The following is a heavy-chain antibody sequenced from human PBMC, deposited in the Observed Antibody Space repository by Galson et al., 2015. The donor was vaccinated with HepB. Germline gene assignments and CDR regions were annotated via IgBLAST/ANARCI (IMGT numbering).Heavy chain of an antibody. CDR3: ARVGYVYYSSDY. J-gene: IGHJ4*02. Sequence: SLRLSCAASGFTFSTYSINWVRQAPGKGLEWVSYITGSSTTIHYADSVKGRFTISRDNAKNSVYLQMNSLRAEDTSVYYCARVGYVYYSSDYWGQGTLVSVSS. CDR1: GFTFSTYS. V-gene: IGHV3-48*04. CDR2: ITGSSTTI. D-gene: IGHD3-10*01.